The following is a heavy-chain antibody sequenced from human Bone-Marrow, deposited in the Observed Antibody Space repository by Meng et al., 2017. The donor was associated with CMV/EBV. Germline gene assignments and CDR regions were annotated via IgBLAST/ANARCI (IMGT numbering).Heavy chain of an antibody. V-gene: IGHV4-39*07. CDR2: IYYSGST. Sequence: SETLSLTCTVSGGSISSSSYYWGWIRQPPGKGLEWIGSIYYSGSTYYNPSLKSRVTISVDTSKNQFSLKLSSVTAADTAVYYCARNKGIFGVALPSYYYSMDVWGQGTTVTVSS. D-gene: IGHD3-3*01. CDR3: ARNKGIFGVALPSYYYSMDV. CDR1: GGSISSSSYY. J-gene: IGHJ6*02.